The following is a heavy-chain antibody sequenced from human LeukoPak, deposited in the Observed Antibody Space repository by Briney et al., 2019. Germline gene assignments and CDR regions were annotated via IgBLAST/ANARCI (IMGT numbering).Heavy chain of an antibody. Sequence: PGGSLRLSCAASGFTFSSYGMHWVRQAPGKGLEWVAVIWYDGSNKYYADSVKGRFTISRDNSKNTLYLQMNSLRAEDTAVYYCARGGGSYTYYFDYWGQGTLVTVSS. CDR2: IWYDGSNK. J-gene: IGHJ4*02. CDR3: ARGGGSYTYYFDY. CDR1: GFTFSSYG. D-gene: IGHD1-26*01. V-gene: IGHV3-33*01.